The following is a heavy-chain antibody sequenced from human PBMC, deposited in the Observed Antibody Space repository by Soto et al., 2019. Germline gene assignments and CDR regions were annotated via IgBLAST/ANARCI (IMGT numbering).Heavy chain of an antibody. D-gene: IGHD2-2*01. CDR2: IKQDGSEK. CDR3: ARTVVVVVPDNFYH. Sequence: AGSLRLSCAASGFSMGDDWMSWVRQAPGKGLGRVANIKQDGSEKYYVDSVKGRFTISKDSAKNSLYLQTNSMTGEDMAVYYCARTVVVVVPDNFYHWGQGTLVTVS. J-gene: IGHJ4*02. CDR1: GFSMGDDW. V-gene: IGHV3-7*01.